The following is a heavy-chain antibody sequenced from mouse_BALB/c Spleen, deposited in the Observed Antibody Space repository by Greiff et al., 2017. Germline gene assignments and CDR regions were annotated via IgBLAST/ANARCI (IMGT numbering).Heavy chain of an antibody. CDR1: GFSLTSYG. J-gene: IGHJ4*01. D-gene: IGHD2-1*01. CDR2: IWAGGST. Sequence: VQLVESGPGLVAPSQSLSITCTVSGFSLTSYGVHWVRQPPGKGLEWLGVIWAGGSTNYNSALMSRLSISKDNSKSQVFLKMNSLQTDDTAMYYCARYYYGNYDYAMDYWGQGTSVTVSS. CDR3: ARYYYGNYDYAMDY. V-gene: IGHV2-9*02.